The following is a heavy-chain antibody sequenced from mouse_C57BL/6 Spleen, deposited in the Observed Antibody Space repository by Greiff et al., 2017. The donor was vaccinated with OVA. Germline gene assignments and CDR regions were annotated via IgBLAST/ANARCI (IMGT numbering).Heavy chain of an antibody. V-gene: IGHV14-4*01. D-gene: IGHD1-1*01. J-gene: IGHJ2*01. CDR2: IDPENGDT. CDR3: TVVGGYYFDY. CDR1: GFNIKDDY. Sequence: VQLKESGAELVRPGASVKLSCTASGFNIKDDYMHWVKQRPEQGLEWIGWIDPENGDTEYASKFQGKATITADTSSNTAYLQLSSLTSEDTAVYYCTVVGGYYFDYWGQGTTLTVSS.